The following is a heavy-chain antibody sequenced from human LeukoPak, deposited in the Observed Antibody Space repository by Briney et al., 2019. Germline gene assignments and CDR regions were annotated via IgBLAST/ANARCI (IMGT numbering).Heavy chain of an antibody. CDR1: GFTFSSYD. CDR2: IGTAGDT. V-gene: IGHV3-13*01. J-gene: IGHJ4*02. Sequence: GGSLRLSCAASGFTFSSYDMPWVRQATGKGLKWVSAIGTAGDTYYPGSVKGRFTISRENAKNSLYLQMNSLRAGDTAVYYCARGYCSGGSCQYYFDYWGQGTLVTVSS. D-gene: IGHD2-15*01. CDR3: ARGYCSGGSCQYYFDY.